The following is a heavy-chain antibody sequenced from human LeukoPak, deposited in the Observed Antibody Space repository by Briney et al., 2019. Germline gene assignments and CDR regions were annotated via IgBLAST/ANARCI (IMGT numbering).Heavy chain of an antibody. CDR2: IYYSGST. Sequence: SETLSLTCTVSGGSISSTFYYWGWIRQPPGKGLEWIGSIYYSGSTYSNPSLKSRVTISLDTSKNQFSLKLSSVTAADTAVYYCARKGITMILVVAEGYFDYWGQGTLVTVSS. CDR3: ARKGITMILVVAEGYFDY. V-gene: IGHV4-39*07. CDR1: GGSISSTFYY. J-gene: IGHJ4*02. D-gene: IGHD3-22*01.